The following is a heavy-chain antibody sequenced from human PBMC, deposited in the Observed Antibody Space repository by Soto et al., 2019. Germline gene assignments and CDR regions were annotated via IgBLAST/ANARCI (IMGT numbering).Heavy chain of an antibody. CDR2: IYWDDDK. Sequence: QITLKESGPTLVKPTQTLTLTCAFSGFSLSTIGVGVGWIRQPPGKALEWLALIYWDDDKRYSPSLKTRLTINKDTSKNQVVLTMTNMDPVDTATYYCAYRQDYRTSWNSGWFDPWGQGTLVTVSS. J-gene: IGHJ5*02. V-gene: IGHV2-5*02. D-gene: IGHD6-19*01. CDR1: GFSLSTIGVG. CDR3: AYRQDYRTSWNSGWFDP.